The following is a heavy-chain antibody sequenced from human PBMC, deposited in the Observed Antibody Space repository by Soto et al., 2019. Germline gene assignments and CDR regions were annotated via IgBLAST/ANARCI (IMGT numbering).Heavy chain of an antibody. V-gene: IGHV3-30*18. CDR2: ISYDGSNQ. CDR1: GFTFNIYG. Sequence: VKLVESGGGVVQPGGSPRLSCAASGFTFNIYGMHWVRQAPDKGLEWVALISYDGSNQYYADSVKGRFTISRDNSKNTLFLQMNSLRADDTAVYYCAKDQASGQGSFDSWGQGTLVTVSS. CDR3: AKDQASGQGSFDS. J-gene: IGHJ4*02.